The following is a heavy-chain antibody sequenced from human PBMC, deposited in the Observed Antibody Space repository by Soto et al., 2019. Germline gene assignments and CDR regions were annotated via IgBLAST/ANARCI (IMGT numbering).Heavy chain of an antibody. V-gene: IGHV4-39*07. Sequence: SETLSLTCTVSGGSISSGGYYWSWIRQHPGKGLEWIGEINHSGGTNYNPSLKSRVTISVDTSKNQFSLKLSSVTAADTALYFCARHVFAPGGRWFGPWGPGLLVTVSS. CDR2: INHSGGT. J-gene: IGHJ5*02. CDR1: GGSISSGGYY. CDR3: ARHVFAPGGRWFGP. D-gene: IGHD2-15*01.